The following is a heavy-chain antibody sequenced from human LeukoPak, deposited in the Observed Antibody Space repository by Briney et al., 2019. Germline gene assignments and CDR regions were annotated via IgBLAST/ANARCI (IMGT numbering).Heavy chain of an antibody. CDR1: GFTFSSYA. CDR3: AKATTLQLWFDYFDY. J-gene: IGHJ4*02. CDR2: ISGSGGST. D-gene: IGHD5-18*01. Sequence: PGGSLRLSCAASGFTFSSYAMRWVRQAPGKGLEWVSAISGSGGSTYYADSVRGRFTISRDNSKNTLYLQMNSLRAEDTAVYYCAKATTLQLWFDYFDYWGQGTLVTVSS. V-gene: IGHV3-23*01.